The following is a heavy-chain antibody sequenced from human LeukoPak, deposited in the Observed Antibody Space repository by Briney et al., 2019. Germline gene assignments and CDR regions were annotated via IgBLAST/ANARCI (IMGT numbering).Heavy chain of an antibody. CDR3: AKDGRSSAPH. J-gene: IGHJ4*02. Sequence: GGSLRLSCAASGFNFSKYAMSWVRQAPGKGPEWVSGITASGGGPSSADSVKGRFSISRDNSKDTLYLQMNNLRAEDTAVYYCAKDGRSSAPHWGQGTLVTVSS. D-gene: IGHD6-6*01. CDR2: ITASGGGP. CDR1: GFNFSKYA. V-gene: IGHV3-23*01.